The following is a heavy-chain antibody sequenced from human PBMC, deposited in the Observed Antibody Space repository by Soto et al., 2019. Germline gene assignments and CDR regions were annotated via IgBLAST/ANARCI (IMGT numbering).Heavy chain of an antibody. V-gene: IGHV1-2*04. CDR3: ARGENWNPHFDY. CDR1: GYTFTGYY. CDR2: INPNSGGT. Sequence: ASVKVYCKAAGYTFTGYYMHWVRQAPGQGLEWMGWINPNSGGTNYAQKFQGWVTMTRDTSISTAYMELSRLRSDDTAVYYCARGENWNPHFDYWGKGSLVTVSS. D-gene: IGHD1-1*01. J-gene: IGHJ4*02.